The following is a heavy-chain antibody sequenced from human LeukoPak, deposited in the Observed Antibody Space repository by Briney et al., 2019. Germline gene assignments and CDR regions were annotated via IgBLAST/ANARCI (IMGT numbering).Heavy chain of an antibody. CDR2: IIPIFGTA. CDR3: YLRHGYYYGSGSYYNGNYFDY. V-gene: IGHV1-69*13. J-gene: IGHJ4*02. CDR1: GYTFTCYG. D-gene: IGHD3-10*01. Sequence: SVKVSCKASGYTFTCYGISWVRQAPGQGLEWMGGIIPIFGTANYAQKFQGRVTITADESTSTAYMELSSLRSEDTAVYYCYLRHGYYYGSGSYYNGNYFDYWGQGTLVTVSS.